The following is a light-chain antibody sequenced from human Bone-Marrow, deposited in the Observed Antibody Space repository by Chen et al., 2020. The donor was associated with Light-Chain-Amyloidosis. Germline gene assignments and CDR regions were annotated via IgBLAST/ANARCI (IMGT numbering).Light chain of an antibody. V-gene: IGKV3-15*01. CDR3: QQHHKWPIT. Sequence: EIVMTQSPATLSVSPGERATLSCRPSQSISSSYLAWYHQKPGQAPRLLIYSISTRATGVPARCSGSGSGTEFTLTISSLQSEDLGVYYCQQHHKWPITFGPGTRVDIK. CDR1: QSISSSY. J-gene: IGKJ3*01. CDR2: SIS.